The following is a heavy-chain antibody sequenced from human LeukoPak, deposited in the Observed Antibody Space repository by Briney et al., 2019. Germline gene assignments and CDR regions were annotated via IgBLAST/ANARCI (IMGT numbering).Heavy chain of an antibody. D-gene: IGHD5-12*01. CDR1: GFTFTSYW. CDR2: IKQDGSEK. V-gene: IGHV3-7*01. J-gene: IGHJ4*02. Sequence: PGGSLRLSCAASGFTFTSYWMSWVRQAPGKGLEWVSNIKQDGSEKYYVDSVKGRFTISRDNAKNSLYLQMNSLRAEDTAVYYCVPGAVAKIDYWGQGTLVTVSS. CDR3: VPGAVAKIDY.